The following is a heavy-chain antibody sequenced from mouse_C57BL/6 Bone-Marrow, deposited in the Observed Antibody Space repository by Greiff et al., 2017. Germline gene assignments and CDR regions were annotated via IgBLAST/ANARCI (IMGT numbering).Heavy chain of an antibody. V-gene: IGHV1-55*01. D-gene: IGHD1-1*01. Sequence: QVQLQQPGAELVKPGASVKMSCKASGYTFTSYWITWVKQRPGQGLEWIGDIYPGSGSTNYNEKFQSKATLTVDTSSSTAYMQLSSLTSEDSAVYYCARCDYYYGSSYWYFDVWGTGTTVTVSS. CDR1: GYTFTSYW. CDR3: ARCDYYYGSSYWYFDV. CDR2: IYPGSGST. J-gene: IGHJ1*03.